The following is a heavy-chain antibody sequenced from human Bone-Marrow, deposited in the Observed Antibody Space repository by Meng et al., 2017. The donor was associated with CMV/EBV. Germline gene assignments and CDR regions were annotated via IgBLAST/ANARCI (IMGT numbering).Heavy chain of an antibody. CDR2: IGTAGDT. J-gene: IGHJ6*02. CDR3: ARRREAVWGNYYYYYGMDV. Sequence: LSLTCAASGFTFSSYDMHWVRQATGKGLEWVSAIGTAGDTYYPGSVKGRFTISRENAKNSLYLQMNSLRAEDTAVYYCARRREAVWGNYYYYYGMDVWGQGTTVTVSS. V-gene: IGHV3-13*01. D-gene: IGHD3-16*01. CDR1: GFTFSSYD.